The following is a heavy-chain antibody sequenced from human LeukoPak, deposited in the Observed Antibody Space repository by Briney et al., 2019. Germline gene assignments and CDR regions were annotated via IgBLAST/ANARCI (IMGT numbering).Heavy chain of an antibody. CDR2: IRYDGSNK. D-gene: IGHD1-26*01. V-gene: IGHV3-30*02. CDR1: GFTFSSYG. CDR3: ARGGSYPYWYFDL. J-gene: IGHJ2*01. Sequence: GGSLRLSCAASGFTFSSYGMHWVRQAPGKGLEWVAFIRYDGSNKYYADSVKGRFTISRDNSKNTLYLQMNSLRAEDTAVYYCARGGSYPYWYFDLWGRGTLVTVSS.